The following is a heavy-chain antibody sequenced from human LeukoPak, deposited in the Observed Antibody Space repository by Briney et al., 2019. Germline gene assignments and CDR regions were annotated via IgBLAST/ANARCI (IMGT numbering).Heavy chain of an antibody. CDR2: ISSSSSYI. J-gene: IGHJ5*02. CDR3: ARHFPNTMVRMRPWFAP. V-gene: IGHV3-21*01. CDR1: GFTISSYS. D-gene: IGHD3-10*01. Sequence: GGSLRLSCAASGFTISSYSMNWVRQAPGKGLEWVSSISSSSSYIYYADSVKGRFTISRDNAKNSLYLQMNSLRAEDTAVYYFARHFPNTMVRMRPWFAPRGQGTLFTVSS.